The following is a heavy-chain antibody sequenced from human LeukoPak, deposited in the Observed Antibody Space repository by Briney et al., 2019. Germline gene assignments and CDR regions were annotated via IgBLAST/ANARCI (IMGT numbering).Heavy chain of an antibody. CDR1: GVTFSSYA. CDR3: ARDLDYGGD. CDR2: ISSNGGST. J-gene: IGHJ4*02. V-gene: IGHV3-64*01. D-gene: IGHD4-23*01. Sequence: GGSLRLSCAASGVTFSSYAMHWVRQAPGKGLEYVSDISSNGGSTYYANSVNGRFTIHRDNSKNTLYLQMGSLSAEDLAVYYCARDLDYGGDWRQGPLVSVSS.